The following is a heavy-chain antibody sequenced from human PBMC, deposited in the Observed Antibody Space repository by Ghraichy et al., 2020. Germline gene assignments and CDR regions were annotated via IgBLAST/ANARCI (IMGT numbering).Heavy chain of an antibody. CDR2: ISSSSSYI. CDR1: GFTFSSYS. CDR3: ARDRGESCSSTSCPPTGWYFDL. Sequence: GVLRLSCAASGFTFSSYSMNWVRQAPGKGLEWVSSISSSSSYIYYADSVKGRFTISRDNAKNSLYLQMNSLRAEDTAVYYCARDRGESCSSTSCPPTGWYFDLWGRGTLVTVSS. V-gene: IGHV3-21*01. D-gene: IGHD2-2*01. J-gene: IGHJ2*01.